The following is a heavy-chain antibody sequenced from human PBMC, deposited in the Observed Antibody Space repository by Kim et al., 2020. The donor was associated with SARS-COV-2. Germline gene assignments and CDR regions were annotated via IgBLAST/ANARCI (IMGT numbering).Heavy chain of an antibody. CDR1: GSKVSTYW. D-gene: IGHD4-4*01. V-gene: IGHV5-51*01. CDR2: IYPRESDV. J-gene: IGHJ4*02. Sequence: GESLKISCHTSGSKVSTYWIGWVRQLPGKGLELMGVIYPRESDVRYSQSFQGLVTISADGSGAFVQWSALKGSDTAFYYCATGPGVLTNYYFDFCGKGTLVTASS. CDR3: ATGPGVLTNYYFDF.